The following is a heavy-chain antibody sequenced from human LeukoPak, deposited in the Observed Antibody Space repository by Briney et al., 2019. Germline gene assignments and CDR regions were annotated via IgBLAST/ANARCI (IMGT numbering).Heavy chain of an antibody. CDR2: NNPSGGST. CDR3: ARDRYSSSWETAYYFDY. Sequence: ASVKVSCKASGYTFTSYYMHWVRQAPGQGLEWMGINNPSGGSTSYAQKFQGRVTMTRDMSTSTVYMELSSLRSEDTAVYYCARDRYSSSWETAYYFDYWGQGTLVTVSS. V-gene: IGHV1-46*01. CDR1: GYTFTSYY. D-gene: IGHD6-13*01. J-gene: IGHJ4*02.